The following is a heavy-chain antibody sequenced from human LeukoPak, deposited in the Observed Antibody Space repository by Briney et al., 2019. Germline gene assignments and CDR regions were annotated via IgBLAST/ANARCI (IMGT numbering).Heavy chain of an antibody. CDR1: GFTFGNYG. CDR3: AKESRGSSPEF. V-gene: IGHV3-23*01. CDR2: ITGSGDDA. Sequence: QPGGSLRLSRAASGFTFGNYGISWLRQAPGKGLEWVSAITGSGDDAYYADSVHGRFTMSRDNSKSTLYLQMSSLRVEDTAVYYCAKESRGSSPEFWGQGTLVTVSS. D-gene: IGHD1-26*01. J-gene: IGHJ1*01.